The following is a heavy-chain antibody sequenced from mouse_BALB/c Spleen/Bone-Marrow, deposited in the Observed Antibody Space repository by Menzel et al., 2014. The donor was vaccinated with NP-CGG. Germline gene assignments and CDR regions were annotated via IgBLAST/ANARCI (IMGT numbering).Heavy chain of an antibody. CDR1: GYSITSDYA. D-gene: IGHD2-4*01. J-gene: IGHJ2*01. V-gene: IGHV3-2*02. Sequence: DVKLQESGPGLVKPSQSLSLTCTVTGYSITSDYAWNWIRQFPGNKLEWMGYISYSGSSNYNPSLKSRISITRDTSKNQFFLQLNSVTTEDTATYYCARFTYDCDAGGFDYWGQGTTLTVSS. CDR2: ISYSGSS. CDR3: ARFTYDCDAGGFDY.